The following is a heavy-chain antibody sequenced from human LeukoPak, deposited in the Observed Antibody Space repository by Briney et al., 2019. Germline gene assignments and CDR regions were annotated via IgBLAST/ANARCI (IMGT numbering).Heavy chain of an antibody. Sequence: ASVKVSCKASGYTFTSYGISWVRQAPGQGLEWMGWISAYNGNTNYAQKFQGRVTMTRDMSTSTVYMELSSLRSEDTAVYYCAREADYVWSFDYWGQGTLVTVSS. J-gene: IGHJ4*02. CDR2: ISAYNGNT. D-gene: IGHD3-16*01. CDR3: AREADYVWSFDY. V-gene: IGHV1-18*01. CDR1: GYTFTSYG.